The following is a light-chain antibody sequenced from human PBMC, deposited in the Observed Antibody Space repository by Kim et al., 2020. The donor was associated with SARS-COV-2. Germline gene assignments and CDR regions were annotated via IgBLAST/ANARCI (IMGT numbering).Light chain of an antibody. J-gene: IGKJ4*01. V-gene: IGKV3-15*01. Sequence: EIVMTQSPATLSASPGESATLSCRASQSITTNLAWYQHKVGQAPRLCIYGASTRATGIPARFSGSGSGTEFTLTISSLQSEDFAVYYCQQYNNWPPVTFGRGTKVDIK. CDR1: QSITTN. CDR3: QQYNNWPPVT. CDR2: GAS.